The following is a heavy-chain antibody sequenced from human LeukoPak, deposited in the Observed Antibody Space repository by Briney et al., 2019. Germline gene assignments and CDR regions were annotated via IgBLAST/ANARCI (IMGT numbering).Heavy chain of an antibody. V-gene: IGHV3-7*05. J-gene: IGHJ6*02. CDR1: GFTFSSYW. CDR2: INQDGHEK. Sequence: PGGSLRLSCVTSGFTFSSYWMTWVRQAPGKGLEWVANINQDGHEKNYVDSVKGRFTMSRDNPKNSVYPQMNSLRAEDTAVYFCVRDMDVWAQGTTVTVSS. CDR3: VRDMDV.